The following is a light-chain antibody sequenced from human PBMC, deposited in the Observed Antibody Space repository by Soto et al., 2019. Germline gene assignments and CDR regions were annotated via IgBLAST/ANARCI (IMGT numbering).Light chain of an antibody. Sequence: EIVLTQSPATLSLSPGERATLSCRASQSVSSYLAWYQQKPGQAPRLLIYGASTRATGIPARFSVSGSGTDFSPTISRLEPEDFAVYYCQHFGRSPLTFGGGTKVDIK. CDR3: QHFGRSPLT. J-gene: IGKJ4*01. CDR1: QSVSSY. V-gene: IGKV3-20*01. CDR2: GAS.